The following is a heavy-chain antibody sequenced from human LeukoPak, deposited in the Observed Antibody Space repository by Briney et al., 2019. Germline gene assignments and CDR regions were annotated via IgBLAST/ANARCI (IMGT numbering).Heavy chain of an antibody. CDR3: ARGAMVQDYYGSGRGYYMDV. CDR1: GFTVSSNS. Sequence: PGGSLRLSCTVSGFTVSSNSMSWVRQAPGKGLEWVSFIYSDNTHYSDSVKGRFTISRDNSKNTLYLQMNSLRAEDTAVYYCARGAMVQDYYGSGRGYYMDVWGKATTVTISS. J-gene: IGHJ6*03. V-gene: IGHV3-53*01. CDR2: IYSDNT. D-gene: IGHD3-10*01.